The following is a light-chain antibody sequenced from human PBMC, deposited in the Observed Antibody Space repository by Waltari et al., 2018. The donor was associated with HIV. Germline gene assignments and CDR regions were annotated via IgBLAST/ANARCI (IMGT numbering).Light chain of an antibody. CDR3: ASFTDDNTVI. CDR2: DVD. Sequence: AVTQPASVSGLPGQSTTISCTVAAIDSGLYNFVPWYQPRSVNPPRLLLYDVDSRASGISDRFSGSMSDNTASLTISGLRAEDEGHYYCASFTDDNTVIFGGGTEVTVL. J-gene: IGLJ2*01. V-gene: IGLV2-14*03. CDR1: AIDSGLYNF.